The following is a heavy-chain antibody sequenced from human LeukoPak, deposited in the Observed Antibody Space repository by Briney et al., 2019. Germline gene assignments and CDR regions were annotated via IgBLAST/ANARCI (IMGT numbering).Heavy chain of an antibody. D-gene: IGHD7-27*01. CDR2: MSPNSGDT. V-gene: IGHV1-8*01. Sequence: GASLKVSCTASGYTFTSYDFNWVRQATGQRPEWMGWMSPNSGDTGYAQKFQDRVTMTRNTSISTAYMELSSLRSDDTAVYYCARGPPNWGYDYWGPGTLVTVSS. J-gene: IGHJ4*02. CDR3: ARGPPNWGYDY. CDR1: GYTFTSYD.